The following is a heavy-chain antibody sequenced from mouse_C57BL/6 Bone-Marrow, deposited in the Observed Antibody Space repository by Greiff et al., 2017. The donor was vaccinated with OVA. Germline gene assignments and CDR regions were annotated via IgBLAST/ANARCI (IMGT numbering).Heavy chain of an antibody. D-gene: IGHD4-1*01. CDR1: GYSITSGYY. Sequence: ESGPGLVKPSQSLSLTCSVTGYSITSGYYWNWIRQFPGNKLEWMGYISYDGSNNYNPSLKNRISITRDTSKNQFFLKLNSVTTEDTATYYCARGTVPWFAYWGQGTLVTVSA. CDR3: ARGTVPWFAY. CDR2: ISYDGSN. V-gene: IGHV3-6*01. J-gene: IGHJ3*01.